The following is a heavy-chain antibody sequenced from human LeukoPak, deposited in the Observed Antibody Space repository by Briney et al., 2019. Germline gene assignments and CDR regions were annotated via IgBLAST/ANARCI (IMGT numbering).Heavy chain of an antibody. J-gene: IGHJ6*03. D-gene: IGHD5-18*01. CDR1: GYSISSGYY. Sequence: SETLSLTCTVSGYSISSGYYWGWIRQPPGKGLEWIGSIYHSGSTYYNPSLKSRVTISVDTSKNQFSLKLSSVTAADTAVYYCASPAMAFIDQGRYNYYYYMGVGGKGTTVTVSS. CDR3: ASPAMAFIDQGRYNYYYYMGV. CDR2: IYHSGST. V-gene: IGHV4-38-2*02.